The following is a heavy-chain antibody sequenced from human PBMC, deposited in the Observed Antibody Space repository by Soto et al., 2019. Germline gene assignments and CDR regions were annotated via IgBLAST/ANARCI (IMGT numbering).Heavy chain of an antibody. CDR3: ARVHQRAYGDYVYDWFDP. Sequence: PGRSLILSCAASGFTFSSYSMNWVRQSPGKGLEWVSYISSSSSTIYYADSVKGRFTISRDNAKNSLYLQMNSLRAEDTAVYYCARVHQRAYGDYVYDWFDPWGQGTLVTVSS. V-gene: IGHV3-48*01. D-gene: IGHD4-17*01. CDR1: GFTFSSYS. CDR2: ISSSSSTI. J-gene: IGHJ5*02.